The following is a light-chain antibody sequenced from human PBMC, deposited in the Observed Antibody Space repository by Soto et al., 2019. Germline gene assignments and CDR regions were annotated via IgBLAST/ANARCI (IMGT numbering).Light chain of an antibody. CDR2: AAS. CDR3: QQSYRQTIK. CDR1: QSISTY. Sequence: QLTKFPSPSSASVVDKVAITCLASQSISTYLNWYQQKPGKAPKVLIYAASNLQSGVPPRFSGSGSGTDFTLTISRLQPEDVATYFCQQSYRQTIKFGQGTRLDIK. V-gene: IGKV1-39*01. J-gene: IGKJ5*01.